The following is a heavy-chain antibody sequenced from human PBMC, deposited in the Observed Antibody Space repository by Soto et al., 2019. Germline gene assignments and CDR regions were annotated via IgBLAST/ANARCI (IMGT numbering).Heavy chain of an antibody. J-gene: IGHJ3*02. D-gene: IGHD2-15*01. CDR2: ISGSGGST. Sequence: GGSLRLSCAASGFTFSSYAMSWVRQAPGKGLEWVSAISGSGGSTYYADSVKGRFTISRDNSKNTLYLQMNSLRAEDTAVYYCAKDAEDIVVVVAATGIAFDNWGQGTMGTV. V-gene: IGHV3-23*01. CDR3: AKDAEDIVVVVAATGIAFDN. CDR1: GFTFSSYA.